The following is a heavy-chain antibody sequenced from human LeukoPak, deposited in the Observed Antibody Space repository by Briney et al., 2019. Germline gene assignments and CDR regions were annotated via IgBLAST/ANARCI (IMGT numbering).Heavy chain of an antibody. CDR3: ARGPGYYHGSGSAMDV. CDR1: GYTFTGYY. CDR2: INPHSGDT. Sequence: ASVKVSCKASGYTFTGYYMHWVRQAPGQGLEWMGWINPHSGDTKYAQNFQGRVTMTRDTSINTAYMDLSRLKSDDTAVYYCARGPGYYHGSGSAMDVWGKGTTVIVSS. V-gene: IGHV1-2*02. J-gene: IGHJ6*03. D-gene: IGHD3-22*01.